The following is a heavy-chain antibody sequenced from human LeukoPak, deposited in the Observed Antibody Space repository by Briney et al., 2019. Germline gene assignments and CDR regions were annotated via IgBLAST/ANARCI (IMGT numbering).Heavy chain of an antibody. J-gene: IGHJ6*03. V-gene: IGHV3-23*01. D-gene: IGHD3-9*01. CDR2: ITGSGGDT. CDR3: AKDGSYDILTGSSNYYYYYYMDV. CDR1: GFTFSNYG. Sequence: GGSLRLSCAASGFTFSNYGMNWVRQAPGKGLEWVSGITGSGGDTYYADSVKGRFTISRDNSKNTLYLQMNSLRAEDTAVYYCAKDGSYDILTGSSNYYYYYYMDVWGKGTTVTVSS.